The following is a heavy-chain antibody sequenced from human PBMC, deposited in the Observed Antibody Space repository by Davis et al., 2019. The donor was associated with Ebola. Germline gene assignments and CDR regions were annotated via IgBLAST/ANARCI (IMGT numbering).Heavy chain of an antibody. V-gene: IGHV3-49*04. D-gene: IGHD3-3*01. Sequence: PGGSLRLSCTASGFTFGDFPMSWVRQAPGKGLEWVGFIRSIAYGGTTEYAASVKGRFTISRDDSKGIAYLQMNSLKTEDTAVYFCSRDVGELDFWSGYDSAGVYYYAMDVWGQGTTVTVSS. CDR2: IRSIAYGGTT. CDR1: GFTFGDFP. J-gene: IGHJ6*02. CDR3: SRDVGELDFWSGYDSAGVYYYAMDV.